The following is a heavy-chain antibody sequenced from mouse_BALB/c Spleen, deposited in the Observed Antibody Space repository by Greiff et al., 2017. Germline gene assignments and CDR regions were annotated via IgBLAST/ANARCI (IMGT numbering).Heavy chain of an antibody. J-gene: IGHJ4*01. D-gene: IGHD6-5*01. CDR1: GFTFTDYY. CDR2: IRNKANGYTT. V-gene: IGHV7-3*02. Sequence: VQLKESGGGLVQPGGSLRLSCATSGFTFTDYYMSWVRQPPGKALEWLGFIRNKANGYTTEYSASVKGRFTISRDNSQSILYLQMNTLRAEDSATYYCAREGELLSYAMDYWGQGTSVTVSS. CDR3: AREGELLSYAMDY.